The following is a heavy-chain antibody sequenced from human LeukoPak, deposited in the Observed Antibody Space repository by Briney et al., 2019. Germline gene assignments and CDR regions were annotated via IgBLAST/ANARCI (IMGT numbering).Heavy chain of an antibody. CDR1: GFTFSSYS. V-gene: IGHV3-21*05. D-gene: IGHD3-10*01. CDR2: ISISSSSV. J-gene: IGHJ4*02. CDR3: ARERFHGSGAPKHDC. Sequence: GGSLRLSCAASGFTFSSYSMIWVRQAPGKGLEWVSYISISSSSVYYADSMKRRSSISRDNAKNSLYLQMNSLRASDTAVYYCARERFHGSGAPKHDCWGQGTLVTVSS.